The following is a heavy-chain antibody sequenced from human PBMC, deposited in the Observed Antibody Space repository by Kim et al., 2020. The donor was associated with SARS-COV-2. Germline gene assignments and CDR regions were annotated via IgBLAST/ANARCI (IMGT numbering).Heavy chain of an antibody. CDR1: GFTFSNAW. V-gene: IGHV3-15*01. Sequence: GGSLRLSCAASGFTFSNAWMSWVRQAPGKGLEWVGRIKSKTDGGTTDYAAPVKGRFTISRDDSKNTLYLQMNSLKTEDTAVYYCTTLRNMVRGVIIHPFDYWGQGTLVTVSS. J-gene: IGHJ4*02. CDR3: TTLRNMVRGVIIHPFDY. D-gene: IGHD3-10*01. CDR2: IKSKTDGGTT.